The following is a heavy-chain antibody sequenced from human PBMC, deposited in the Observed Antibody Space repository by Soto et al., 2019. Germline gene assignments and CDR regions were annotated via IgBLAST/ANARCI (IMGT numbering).Heavy chain of an antibody. V-gene: IGHV3-23*01. CDR3: AKDGDADILTGYYSTVFDY. Sequence: HPGGSLRLSCAASGFPFSSYAMSWVRQAPGKGLEWVSAISGSGGSTYYADSVKGRFTISRDNSKNTLYLQMNSLRAEDTAVYYCAKDGDADILTGYYSTVFDYWGQGTLVTVSS. D-gene: IGHD3-9*01. CDR1: GFPFSSYA. J-gene: IGHJ4*02. CDR2: ISGSGGST.